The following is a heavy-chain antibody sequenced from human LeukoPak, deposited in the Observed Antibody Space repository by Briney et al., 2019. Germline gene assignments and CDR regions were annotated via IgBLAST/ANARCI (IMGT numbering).Heavy chain of an antibody. CDR3: ARDYMVRGVNYYGMDV. CDR2: IYTSGST. J-gene: IGHJ6*02. Sequence: PSETLSLTCTVSGGSISSYYWSWIRQPAGKGLEWIGRIYTSGSTNYSPSLKSRVTMSVDTSKNQFSLKLSSVTAADTAVYYCARDYMVRGVNYYGMDVWGQGTTVTVSS. V-gene: IGHV4-4*07. CDR1: GGSISSYY. D-gene: IGHD3-10*01.